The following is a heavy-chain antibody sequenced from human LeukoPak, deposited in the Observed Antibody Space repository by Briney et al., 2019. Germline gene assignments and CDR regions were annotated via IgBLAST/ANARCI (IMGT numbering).Heavy chain of an antibody. J-gene: IGHJ4*02. Sequence: GGSLRLSFAASGFTFSSYSMNWVRQAPGKGLEWISYISSSSSTIYYADSVKGRFTIPRDNSKNTLYLQMNSLRAEDTAVYYCAKSGGANYWGQGTLVTVSS. CDR2: ISSSSSTI. V-gene: IGHV3-48*01. CDR1: GFTFSSYS. D-gene: IGHD1-26*01. CDR3: AKSGGANY.